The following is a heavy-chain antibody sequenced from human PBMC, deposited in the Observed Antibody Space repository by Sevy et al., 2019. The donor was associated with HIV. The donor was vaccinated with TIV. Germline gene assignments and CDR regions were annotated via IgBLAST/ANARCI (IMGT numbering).Heavy chain of an antibody. D-gene: IGHD3-10*01. V-gene: IGHV3-48*03. CDR3: ARGTATYYYGSGGMDV. Sequence: GGALRLSCAASGFTFNTYEMNWVRQAPGKGLEWISYITYSGSTTYYAESVKGRFTISRDNAKNSLSLQMNSLRPEDTVVYYCARGTATYYYGSGGMDVWGQGTTVTVSS. J-gene: IGHJ6*02. CDR2: ITYSGSTT. CDR1: GFTFNTYE.